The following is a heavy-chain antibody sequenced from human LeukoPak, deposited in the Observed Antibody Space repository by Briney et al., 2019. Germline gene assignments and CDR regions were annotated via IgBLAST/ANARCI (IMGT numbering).Heavy chain of an antibody. J-gene: IGHJ4*02. V-gene: IGHV3-7*01. D-gene: IGHD6-13*01. Sequence: GGSLRLSCAASGFTFGGYSMTWLRQAPGKGLEWVANINLDGSDTFYVGFVKGRFTISRDNADNSLYLQMNSLRAEDTAVYYCGRVIAGAIDYWGQGTLVTVSS. CDR3: GRVIAGAIDY. CDR2: INLDGSDT. CDR1: GFTFGGYS.